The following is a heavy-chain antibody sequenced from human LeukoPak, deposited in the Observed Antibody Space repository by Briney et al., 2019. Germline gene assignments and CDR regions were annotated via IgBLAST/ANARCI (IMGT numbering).Heavy chain of an antibody. Sequence: PGGSLRLSCAASGFTFSDYYMSWIRQAPGKGREWVSYISSSGSTIYYADSVKGRFTISRDNAKNSLYLQMNSLRAEDTAVYYCARERAIFGVVILRYYFDYWGQGTLVTVSS. D-gene: IGHD3-3*01. J-gene: IGHJ4*02. V-gene: IGHV3-11*04. CDR2: ISSSGSTI. CDR1: GFTFSDYY. CDR3: ARERAIFGVVILRYYFDY.